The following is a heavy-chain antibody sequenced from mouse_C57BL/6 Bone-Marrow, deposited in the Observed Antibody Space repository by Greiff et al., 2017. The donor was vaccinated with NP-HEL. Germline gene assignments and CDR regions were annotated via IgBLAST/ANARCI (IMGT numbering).Heavy chain of an antibody. Sequence: EVKLQQSGPELVKPGASVKISCKASGYTFTDYYMNWVKQSHGKSLEWIGDINPNNGGTSYNQKFKGKATLTVDKSSSTAYMELRSLTSEDSAVYYCARKRIYYGILYAMDYWGQGTSVTVSS. CDR2: INPNNGGT. D-gene: IGHD2-1*01. J-gene: IGHJ4*01. CDR3: ARKRIYYGILYAMDY. V-gene: IGHV1-26*01. CDR1: GYTFTDYY.